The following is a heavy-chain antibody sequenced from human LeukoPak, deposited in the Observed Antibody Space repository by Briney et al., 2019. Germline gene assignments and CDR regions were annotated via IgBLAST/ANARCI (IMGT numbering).Heavy chain of an antibody. V-gene: IGHV4-30-2*01. J-gene: IGHJ5*02. CDR2: IYHSGST. Sequence: SETLSLTCAVSGGSISSGDYSWSWIRQPPGKGLEWIGYIYHSGSTYYNPSLKSRVTISVDRSKNQFSLNLNSVTAADTAVYYCARSLPLMAHETRGEAWFDPWGQGTLVSVSS. CDR1: GGSISSGDYS. D-gene: IGHD3-16*01. CDR3: ARSLPLMAHETRGEAWFDP.